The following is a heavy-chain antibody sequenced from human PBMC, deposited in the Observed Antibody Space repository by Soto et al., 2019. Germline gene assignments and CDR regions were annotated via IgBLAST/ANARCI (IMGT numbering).Heavy chain of an antibody. D-gene: IGHD1-1*01. Sequence: SETLSLTCTVSGGSISSYYWSWIRQPPGKGLEWIGYIYYSGSTNYNPSLKSRVTISVDTSKNQFSLKMSSVTAADTAVYFCARVATRYYFYSCGQGTLVTVSS. V-gene: IGHV4-59*01. J-gene: IGHJ4*02. CDR3: ARVATRYYFYS. CDR1: GGSISSYY. CDR2: IYYSGST.